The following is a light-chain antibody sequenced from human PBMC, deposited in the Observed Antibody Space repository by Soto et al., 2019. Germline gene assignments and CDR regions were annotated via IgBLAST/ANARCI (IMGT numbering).Light chain of an antibody. CDR3: SSYAGSNDVI. J-gene: IGLJ2*01. CDR1: SSDVGAYNY. V-gene: IGLV2-8*01. Sequence: QSALTQPRSVSGSPGQSVTVSCAGTSSDVGAYNYVSWYQQVPGKAPKLMIYDVTKRPSGVPHRFSGSKSGNTASLTVSGLQADDEADYYCSSYAGSNDVIFGGGTKLTVL. CDR2: DVT.